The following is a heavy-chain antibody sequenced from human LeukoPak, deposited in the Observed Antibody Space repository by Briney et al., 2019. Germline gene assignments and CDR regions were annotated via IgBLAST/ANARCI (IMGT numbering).Heavy chain of an antibody. CDR3: ARDLSDCSGGTCYYYFDY. CDR2: IYTSGST. Sequence: PSETLSLTCTVSGGSISSYYWSWIRQPAGKGLEWIGRIYTSGSTNYNPSLKSRVTISVDTSKNQFSLKLSSVTAADTAVYYCARDLSDCSGGTCYYYFDYWGQGTLVTVSS. J-gene: IGHJ4*02. V-gene: IGHV4-4*07. D-gene: IGHD2-15*01. CDR1: GGSISSYY.